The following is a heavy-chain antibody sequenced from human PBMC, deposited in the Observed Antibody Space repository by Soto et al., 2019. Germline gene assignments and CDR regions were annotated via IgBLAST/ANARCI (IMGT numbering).Heavy chain of an antibody. J-gene: IGHJ6*02. CDR2: ISSSSSYI. D-gene: IGHD6-13*01. CDR1: GFTFSSYS. Sequence: PGGSLRLSCAASGFTFSSYSMNWVRQAPGKGLEWVSSISSSSSYIYYADSVKGRFTISRDNAKNSLYLQMNSLRAEDTAVYYCARDRDSSWEDYYYYYGMDVWGQGTTVTVSS. CDR3: ARDRDSSWEDYYYYYGMDV. V-gene: IGHV3-21*01.